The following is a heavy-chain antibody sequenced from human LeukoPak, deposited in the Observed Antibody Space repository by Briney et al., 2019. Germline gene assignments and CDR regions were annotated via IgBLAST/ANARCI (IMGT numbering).Heavy chain of an antibody. CDR1: GGTFSSYA. Sequence: GASVKVSCKAYGGTFSSYAISWVRQAPGQGLEWMGRIIPIFGTANYAQKFQGRVTITADKSTSTAYMELSSLRSEDTAVYYCARSGYDYYMDVWGKGTTVTVSS. CDR2: IIPIFGTA. V-gene: IGHV1-69*06. D-gene: IGHD6-25*01. CDR3: ARSGYDYYMDV. J-gene: IGHJ6*03.